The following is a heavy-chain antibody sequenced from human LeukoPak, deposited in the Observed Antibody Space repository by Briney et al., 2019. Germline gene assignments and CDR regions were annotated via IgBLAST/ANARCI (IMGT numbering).Heavy chain of an antibody. V-gene: IGHV3-73*01. J-gene: IGHJ4*02. CDR3: TRQDILTGYYPEPFDY. Sequence: GGSLRLSCAASGFTFSGSAMHWVRQASGKGLEWVGRIRSKANSYATAYAASVKGRFTISRDDSKNTACLQMNSLKTEDTAVYYCTRQDILTGYYPEPFDYWGQGTLVTVSS. CDR1: GFTFSGSA. CDR2: IRSKANSYAT. D-gene: IGHD3-9*01.